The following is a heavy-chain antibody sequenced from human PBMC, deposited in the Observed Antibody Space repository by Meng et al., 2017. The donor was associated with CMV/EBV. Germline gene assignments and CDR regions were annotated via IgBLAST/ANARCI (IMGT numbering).Heavy chain of an antibody. Sequence: SETLSLTCTVSGGSISSSSYYWGWIRQPPGKGLEWIGSIYYSGSTYYNPSLKSRVTISVDTSKNQFPLKLSSVTAADTAVYYCARGGGVDCSSTSCSYYYYYGMDVWGQGTTVTVSS. V-gene: IGHV4-39*01. CDR3: ARGGGVDCSSTSCSYYYYYGMDV. CDR2: IYYSGST. D-gene: IGHD2-2*01. CDR1: GGSISSSSYY. J-gene: IGHJ6*02.